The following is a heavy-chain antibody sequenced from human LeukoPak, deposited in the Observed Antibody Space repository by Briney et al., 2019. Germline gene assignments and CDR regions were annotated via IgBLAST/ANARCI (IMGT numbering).Heavy chain of an antibody. V-gene: IGHV1-18*01. Sequence: ASVKVSCKASGYTFTSYGISWVRQAPGQGLEWMGWISAYNGNTNYAQKLQGRVTMTTDTSTSTAYMELRSLRSDDTAVYYCVRIPYDSSGYTWYYYYYGMDVWGQGTTVTVSS. D-gene: IGHD3-22*01. CDR3: VRIPYDSSGYTWYYYYYGMDV. CDR1: GYTFTSYG. J-gene: IGHJ6*02. CDR2: ISAYNGNT.